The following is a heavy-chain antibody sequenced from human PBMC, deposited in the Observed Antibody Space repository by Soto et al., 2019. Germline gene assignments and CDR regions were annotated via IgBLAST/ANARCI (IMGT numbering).Heavy chain of an antibody. Sequence: QVQLVQSGAEVKKPGASVKVSCKASGYTFTSYDINWVRRATGQGLERMGWMNPNSANTGYAKKVHGRVTMTRNTSISTAYTELSTLRSEDSAVYYCAREGGRGMDVWGQGTTVTVSS. CDR1: GYTFTSYD. CDR3: AREGGRGMDV. V-gene: IGHV1-8*01. J-gene: IGHJ6*02. D-gene: IGHD3-16*01. CDR2: MNPNSANT.